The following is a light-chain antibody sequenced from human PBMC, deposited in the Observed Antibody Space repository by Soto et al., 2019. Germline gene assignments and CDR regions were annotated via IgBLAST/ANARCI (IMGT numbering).Light chain of an antibody. CDR2: EVI. CDR1: SSDVATYNR. CDR3: CSYTNTGTFV. V-gene: IGLV2-23*02. J-gene: IGLJ1*01. Sequence: QSALTQPASVSGSPGQSIIITCTGTSSDVATYNRVSWYQHHPGKAPKLLISEVIKRPSGVSNRFSGSKSGNTASLTISGLQAEDEAAYYCCSYTNTGTFVFGSGTKLTVL.